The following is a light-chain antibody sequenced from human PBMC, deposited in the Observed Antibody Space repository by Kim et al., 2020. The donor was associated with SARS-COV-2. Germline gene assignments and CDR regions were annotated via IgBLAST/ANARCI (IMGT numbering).Light chain of an antibody. CDR2: DVS. J-gene: IGLJ1*01. CDR1: SSDVGSYNY. Sequence: QSALTQPASVSGSPGQSITISCTGASSDVGSYNYVSWYQQHPGKAPKLMIYDVSSRPSGVSNRFSGSKSGNTASLTISGVQAEDEADYYCTSYTSSNTQVFGTGTKVTVL. V-gene: IGLV2-14*03. CDR3: TSYTSSNTQV.